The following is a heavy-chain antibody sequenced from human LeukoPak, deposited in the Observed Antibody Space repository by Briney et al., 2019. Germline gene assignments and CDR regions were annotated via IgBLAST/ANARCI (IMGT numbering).Heavy chain of an antibody. CDR3: ARGGMIVEKYCFDY. CDR1: GFTFSSYS. CDR2: ISSRSSYI. D-gene: IGHD3-22*01. Sequence: GGSLRLSCAASGFTFSSYSMNWVRQAPGKGLEWVSSISSRSSYIYYADSVKGRFTISRDNSKNTLYLQMNSLRAEDTAVYYCARGGMIVEKYCFDYWGQGTLVTVSS. V-gene: IGHV3-21*01. J-gene: IGHJ4*02.